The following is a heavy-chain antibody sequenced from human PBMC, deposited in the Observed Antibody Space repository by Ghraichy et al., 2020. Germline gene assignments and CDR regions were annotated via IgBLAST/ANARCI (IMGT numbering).Heavy chain of an antibody. D-gene: IGHD6-19*01. Sequence: GSLRHSCVASGLMFSPNSMNWVRQAPGKGLEWVASISSSTRYIYYADSVKGRFTISRDNAQNSLYLQMNSLRAEDTAVYYCSRGGGAGTPVLYHMDVWGLGTTVTVSS. V-gene: IGHV3-21*01. J-gene: IGHJ6*02. CDR2: ISSSTRYI. CDR1: GLMFSPNS. CDR3: SRGGGAGTPVLYHMDV.